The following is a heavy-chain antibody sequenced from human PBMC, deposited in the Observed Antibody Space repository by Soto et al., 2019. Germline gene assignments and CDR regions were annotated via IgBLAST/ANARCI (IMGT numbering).Heavy chain of an antibody. Sequence: QVQLVQSGAEVKKPGSSVKVSCKASGGTFSRYAISWVRQAPGQGLEWMGGITTMFGTANYAQKFQGRVTITADESTSTVHIELTTLTSENTTVYYCAQTLGSAVSGPGRFDLWGRGTLVIVSS. V-gene: IGHV1-69*12. J-gene: IGHJ2*01. CDR3: AQTLGSAVSGPGRFDL. CDR1: GGTFSRYA. D-gene: IGHD6-19*01. CDR2: ITTMFGTA.